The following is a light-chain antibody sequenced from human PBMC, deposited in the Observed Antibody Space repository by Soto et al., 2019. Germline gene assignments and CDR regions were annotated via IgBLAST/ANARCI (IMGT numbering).Light chain of an antibody. CDR3: QQYDTAPPT. J-gene: IGKJ1*01. V-gene: IGKV3-20*01. Sequence: EIVLTQSPCTLSASPGERVTLSCRASQSVSSSSLAWYQQKPGQAPRLLIYAASRRATGIPDRFSGSGSGTDFTLTISRLEPEDFAVYSCQQYDTAPPTFGHGTKVDIK. CDR2: AAS. CDR1: QSVSSSS.